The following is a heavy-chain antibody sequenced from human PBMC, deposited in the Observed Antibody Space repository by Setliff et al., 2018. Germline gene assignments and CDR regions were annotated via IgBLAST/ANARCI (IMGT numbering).Heavy chain of an antibody. CDR1: GGSISSGSYY. V-gene: IGHV4-61*09. CDR2: IYTSGST. J-gene: IGHJ4*02. Sequence: PSETLSLTCTVSGGSISSGSYYWSWIRQPAGKGLEWIGHIYTSGSTNYNPSLKSRVTISVDTSKNQFSLNLSSVTAADTAVYYCARGGTYRYFDYWGQGTLVTVSS. CDR3: ARGGTYRYFDY.